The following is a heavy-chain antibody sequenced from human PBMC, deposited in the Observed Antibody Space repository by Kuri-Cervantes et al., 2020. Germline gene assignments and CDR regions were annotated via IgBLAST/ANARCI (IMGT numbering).Heavy chain of an antibody. Sequence: ASVKVSCKVSGYTLTELSMHWVRQAPGKGLEWMGGFDPEDGETIYAQKFQGRVTMTEDTSTDTAYMELRSLRSDDTAVYYCARVVQDCSSTSCYLLHYYYGMDVWGQGTTVTVSS. D-gene: IGHD2-2*01. J-gene: IGHJ6*02. CDR3: ARVVQDCSSTSCYLLHYYYGMDV. CDR2: FDPEDGET. CDR1: GYTLTELS. V-gene: IGHV1-24*01.